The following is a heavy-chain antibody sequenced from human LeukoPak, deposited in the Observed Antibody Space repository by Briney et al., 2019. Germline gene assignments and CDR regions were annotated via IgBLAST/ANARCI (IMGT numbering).Heavy chain of an antibody. CDR3: ARVGFLEWLAPDY. CDR1: GGSISSSSYY. J-gene: IGHJ4*02. CDR2: IYYSGST. V-gene: IGHV4-39*07. D-gene: IGHD3-3*01. Sequence: SETLSLTCTVSGGSISSSSYYWGWIRQPPGKGLEWIGSIYYSGSTYYNPSLKSRVTISVDTSKNQFSLKLSSVTAADTAVYYCARVGFLEWLAPDYWGQGTLVTVSS.